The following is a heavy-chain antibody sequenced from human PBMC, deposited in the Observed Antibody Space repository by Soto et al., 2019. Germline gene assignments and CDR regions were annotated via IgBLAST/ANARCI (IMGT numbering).Heavy chain of an antibody. D-gene: IGHD3-10*01. V-gene: IGHV4-59*08. CDR3: ARRYGSFFDI. J-gene: IGHJ3*02. Sequence: SETLSLTCTVAGGTISSYYWSWIRQPPGKGLEWIGYIYYSGSTNYNPSLKSRVTISVDTSKNQFSLKLSSVTAADTAVYYCARRYGSFFDIWGQGTMVTVSS. CDR1: GGTISSYY. CDR2: IYYSGST.